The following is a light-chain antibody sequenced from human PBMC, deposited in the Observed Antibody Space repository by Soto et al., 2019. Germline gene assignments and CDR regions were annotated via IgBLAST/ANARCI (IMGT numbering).Light chain of an antibody. Sequence: QSALTQPASVSGSPGQSITISCTGTSSDVGGYNYVSWYQQHPGKAPKLMIYDVTNRPSGVSNRFSCSKSGNTASLTISGLQAEDEADDYCSSYTSSSTRAHVVFGGGTKLTVL. V-gene: IGLV2-14*01. CDR1: SSDVGGYNY. CDR2: DVT. CDR3: SSYTSSSTRAHVV. J-gene: IGLJ2*01.